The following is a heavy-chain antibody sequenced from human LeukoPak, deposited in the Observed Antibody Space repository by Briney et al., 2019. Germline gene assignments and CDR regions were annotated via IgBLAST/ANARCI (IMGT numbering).Heavy chain of an antibody. CDR3: ARANGWDYYYYMDV. J-gene: IGHJ6*03. V-gene: IGHV3-21*01. D-gene: IGHD6-19*01. CDR1: GFTFSSYS. CDR2: ISSSSSYI. Sequence: GGSLRLSCAASGFTFSSYSMNWVRQAPGKGLEWVSSISSSSSYIYYADSVKGRFTISRDNAKNSLYLQMNSLRAEDTAVYYCARANGWDYYYYMDVWGKGTTVTVSS.